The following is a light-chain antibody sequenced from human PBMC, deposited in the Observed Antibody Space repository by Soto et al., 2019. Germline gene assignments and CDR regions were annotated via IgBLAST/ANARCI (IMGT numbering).Light chain of an antibody. CDR1: SSNIGSNY. J-gene: IGLJ2*01. V-gene: IGLV1-47*02. CDR3: AAWDDSLEVV. Sequence: QSVLTQPPSASGTPGQRVTISCSGSSSNIGSNYVYWYQQLPGTAPKLLIYSNNQRPSGVPDRFSGSKSGTSASLAISGLQSEDEADYYCAAWDDSLEVVFGGGTQLTVL. CDR2: SNN.